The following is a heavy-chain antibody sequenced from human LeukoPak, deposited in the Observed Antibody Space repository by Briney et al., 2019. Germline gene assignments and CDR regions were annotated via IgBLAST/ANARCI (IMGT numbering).Heavy chain of an antibody. D-gene: IGHD3-3*01. CDR2: IYYSGST. J-gene: IGHJ4*02. V-gene: IGHV4-59*08. Sequence: SETLSLTCTVSGGSISSDSYWTWIRQPPGKGLEWIGYIYYSGSTNQNPSLKSRVTISVDTSKNQFSLKLSSVTAADTAVYYCARQRFLEWYFDYWGQGTLVTVSS. CDR3: ARQRFLEWYFDY. CDR1: GGSISSDSY.